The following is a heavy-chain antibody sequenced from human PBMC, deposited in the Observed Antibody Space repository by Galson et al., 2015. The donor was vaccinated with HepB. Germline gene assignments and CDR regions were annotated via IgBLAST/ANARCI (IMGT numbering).Heavy chain of an antibody. J-gene: IGHJ3*02. Sequence: SLRLSCAASGFTLSNYSMNWVRQAPGKGLEWLSYITSSSSNIYYADSVKGRFTISRDNAKKSLYLEMTSLRDEDTAVYYCTRKWAFDIWGQGTMVTVS. CDR2: ITSSSSNI. V-gene: IGHV3-48*02. CDR3: TRKWAFDI. D-gene: IGHD1-26*01. CDR1: GFTLSNYS.